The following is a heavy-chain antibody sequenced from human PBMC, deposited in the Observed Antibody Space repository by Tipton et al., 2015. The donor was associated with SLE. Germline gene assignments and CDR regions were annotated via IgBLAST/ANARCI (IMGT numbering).Heavy chain of an antibody. D-gene: IGHD3-22*01. CDR1: GYTFTGYY. V-gene: IGHV1-2*02. Sequence: QLVQSGAEVKKPGASVKVSCKASGYTFTGYYMHWVRQAPGQGLEWMGWINPNSGGTNYAQKFQGRVTMTTDTSTSTAYMELRSLRSDDTAVYYCARDSSDSSGYPPYFDYWGQGTLVTVSS. CDR2: INPNSGGT. J-gene: IGHJ4*02. CDR3: ARDSSDSSGYPPYFDY.